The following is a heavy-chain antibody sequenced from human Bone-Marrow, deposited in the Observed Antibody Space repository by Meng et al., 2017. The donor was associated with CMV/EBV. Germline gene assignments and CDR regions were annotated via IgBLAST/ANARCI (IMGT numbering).Heavy chain of an antibody. J-gene: IGHJ5*02. CDR3: ARARGYCSSTSCYSSFDP. Sequence: GSLRLSCTVSGGSISSYYWSWIRQPPGKGLEWIGYIYYSGSTNYNPSLKSRVTISVDTSKNQFSLKLSSVTAADTAVYYCARARGYCSSTSCYSSFDPWGQGNLVTVSS. V-gene: IGHV4-59*01. CDR1: GGSISSYY. CDR2: IYYSGST. D-gene: IGHD2-2*02.